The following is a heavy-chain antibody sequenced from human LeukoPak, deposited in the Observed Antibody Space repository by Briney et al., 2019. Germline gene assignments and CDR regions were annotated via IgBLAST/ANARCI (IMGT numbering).Heavy chain of an antibody. CDR2: INPSGGST. V-gene: IGHV1-46*01. Sequence: ASVKVSCKASGYTLTSYYIHWVRQAPGQGLEWMGIINPSGGSTSYAQKFQGRVTITRNTSISTAYMELSSLRSEDTAVYYCVRTVVPAASSYYYYYYGMDVWGQGTTVTVSS. D-gene: IGHD2-2*01. CDR3: VRTVVPAASSYYYYYYGMDV. J-gene: IGHJ6*02. CDR1: GYTLTSYY.